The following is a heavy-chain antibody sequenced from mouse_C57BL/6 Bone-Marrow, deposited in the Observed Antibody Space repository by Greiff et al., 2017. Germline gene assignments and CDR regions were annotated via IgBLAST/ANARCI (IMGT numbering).Heavy chain of an antibody. J-gene: IGHJ3*01. CDR2: INPNNGGT. D-gene: IGHD1-1*01. CDR3: APYGSSFPFAY. Sequence: VQLQQSGPELVKPGASVKIPCKASGYTFTDYNMDWVKQSHGKSLEWIGDINPNNGGTIYNQKFKGKATLTVDKSSSTAYMERRSLTSEDTAVYYCAPYGSSFPFAYWGQGTLVTVSA. CDR1: GYTFTDYN. V-gene: IGHV1-18*01.